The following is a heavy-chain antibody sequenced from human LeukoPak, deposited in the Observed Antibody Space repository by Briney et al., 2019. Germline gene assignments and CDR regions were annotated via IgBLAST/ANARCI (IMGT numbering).Heavy chain of an antibody. CDR3: ATVSSGWENYFDY. Sequence: GASVKVSCKVSGYTLTELSMHWVRQAPGKGLEWMGGFGPEDGETIYAQKFQGRVTMTEDTSTDTAYMELSSLRSEDTAVYYCATVSSGWENYFDYWGQGTLVTVSS. V-gene: IGHV1-24*01. D-gene: IGHD6-19*01. CDR2: FGPEDGET. J-gene: IGHJ4*02. CDR1: GYTLTELS.